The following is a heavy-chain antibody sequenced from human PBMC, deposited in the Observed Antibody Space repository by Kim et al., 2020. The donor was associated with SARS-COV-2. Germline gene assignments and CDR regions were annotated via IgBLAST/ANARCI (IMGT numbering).Heavy chain of an antibody. D-gene: IGHD3-3*01. CDR3: ARAPKFFGVVIDAFDI. J-gene: IGHJ3*02. Sequence: SGTLSLTCTVSGGSISSGGYYWSWIRQHPGKGLEWIGYIYYSGSTYYNPSLKSRVTISVDTSKNQFSLKLSSVTAADTAVYYCARAPKFFGVVIDAFDIWGQGTMVTVSS. V-gene: IGHV4-31*03. CDR1: GGSISSGGYY. CDR2: IYYSGST.